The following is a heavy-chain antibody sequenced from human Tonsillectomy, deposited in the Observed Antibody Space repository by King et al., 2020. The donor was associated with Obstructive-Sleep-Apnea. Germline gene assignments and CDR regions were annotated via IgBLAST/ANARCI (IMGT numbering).Heavy chain of an antibody. CDR3: ARGILGSSTSYFDY. J-gene: IGHJ4*02. V-gene: IGHV4-59*01. CDR1: GASISSYY. Sequence: LQLQESGPGLVKPSETLSLTCTVSGASISSYYWTWIRQPPGEGLEWIGYIYYSGSTNYNPSLKSRVTISVDTSKNQFSLKLSSVTAADTAVYYCARGILGSSTSYFDYWGQGTLVTVSS. D-gene: IGHD2-2*01. CDR2: IYYSGST.